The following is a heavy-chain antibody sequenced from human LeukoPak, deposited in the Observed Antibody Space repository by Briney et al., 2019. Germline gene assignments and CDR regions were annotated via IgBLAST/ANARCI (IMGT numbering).Heavy chain of an antibody. CDR2: ISSSSSTI. Sequence: PGGSLRLSCAASGFTFSSYSMNWVRQAPGKGLEWVSYISSSSSTIYYVDSVKGRFTISRDNAKNSLYLQMNSLRDEDTAVYYCAREGIQLWPHDAFDIWGQGTMVTVSS. V-gene: IGHV3-48*02. J-gene: IGHJ3*02. D-gene: IGHD5-18*01. CDR1: GFTFSSYS. CDR3: AREGIQLWPHDAFDI.